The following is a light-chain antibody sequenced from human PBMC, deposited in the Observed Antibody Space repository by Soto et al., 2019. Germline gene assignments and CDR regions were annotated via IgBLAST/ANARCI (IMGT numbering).Light chain of an antibody. J-gene: IGLJ3*02. Sequence: QSVLTQPASVSGSPGQSITISCTGTSGYIGGYNYVSWYQQHPGKAPKLLISEVTNRPSGVSNRFSGSKSGNTASLTISGLQAEDEADYYCSSYTSSSTWVFGGGTKLTVL. CDR2: EVT. V-gene: IGLV2-14*01. CDR3: SSYTSSSTWV. CDR1: SGYIGGYNY.